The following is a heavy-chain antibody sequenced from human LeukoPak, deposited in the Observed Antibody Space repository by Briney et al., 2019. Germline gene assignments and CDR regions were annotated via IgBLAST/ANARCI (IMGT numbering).Heavy chain of an antibody. J-gene: IGHJ3*02. D-gene: IGHD2-21*02. Sequence: PGGSLRLSCAASGFTFSSYGMHWVRQAPGKGLEWVAVISYDGSNKYYADSVKGRFTISRDNSKNTLYLQMNSLRAEDTAVYYCANSPYCGGDCYPDAFDIWGQGTMVTVSS. CDR1: GFTFSSYG. V-gene: IGHV3-30*18. CDR3: ANSPYCGGDCYPDAFDI. CDR2: ISYDGSNK.